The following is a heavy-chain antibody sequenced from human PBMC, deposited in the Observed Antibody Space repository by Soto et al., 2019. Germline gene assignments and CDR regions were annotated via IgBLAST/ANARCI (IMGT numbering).Heavy chain of an antibody. V-gene: IGHV1-69*01. D-gene: IGHD1-26*01. CDR2: IIPFFGTA. J-gene: IGHJ4*02. CDR1: GGTFSSYS. CDR3: ARDGGRHSGGIDY. Sequence: QVQLVQSGAEVKKPGSSVKVSCKASGGTFSSYSINWVRQAPGQGLAWMGEIIPFFGTANYAPKFQGRVTITADESTSTAYMELSSLRSEDTVVYYCARDGGRHSGGIDYWGQGTLVTVSS.